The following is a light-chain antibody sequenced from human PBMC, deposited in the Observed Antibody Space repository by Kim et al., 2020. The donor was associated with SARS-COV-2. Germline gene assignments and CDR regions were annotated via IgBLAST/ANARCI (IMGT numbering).Light chain of an antibody. J-gene: IGLJ3*02. CDR1: SSNIGTNY. CDR3: AAWDDSLSGRV. Sequence: GKRVTITCSGSSSNIGTNYVSWYQQAPGTAPKLLIHGNHQRPSGVPDRFSGSKSGTSASLAISGLRSEDEAQYYCAAWDDSLSGRVFGGGTQLTVL. CDR2: GNH. V-gene: IGLV1-47*02.